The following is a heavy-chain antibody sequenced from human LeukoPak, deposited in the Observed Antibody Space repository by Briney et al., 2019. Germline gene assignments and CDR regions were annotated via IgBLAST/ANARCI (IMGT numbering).Heavy chain of an antibody. V-gene: IGHV3-11*04. Sequence: PGGSLRLSCAASGFTFSDYYMSWIRQAPGKGLEWVSYISSSGSTIYYADSVKGRFTISRDNAKNSLYLQMNSLRAEDTAVYYCARAPYYDFWSGLGKGDWYFDLWGRGTLVTVSS. J-gene: IGHJ2*01. CDR1: GFTFSDYY. CDR2: ISSSGSTI. D-gene: IGHD3-3*01. CDR3: ARAPYYDFWSGLGKGDWYFDL.